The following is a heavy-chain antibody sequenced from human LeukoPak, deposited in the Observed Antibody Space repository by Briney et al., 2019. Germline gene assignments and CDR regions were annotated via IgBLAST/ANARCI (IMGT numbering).Heavy chain of an antibody. CDR3: ARTPIAAAGKGIWYFDY. V-gene: IGHV3-7*03. Sequence: GGSLRLSCAASGFTFSSYWMSWVRQAPGKGLEWVANIKQDGSEKYYVDSVKGRFTISRDNAENSLYLQMNSLRAEDTAVYYCARTPIAAAGKGIWYFDYWGQGTLVTVSS. J-gene: IGHJ4*02. CDR2: IKQDGSEK. CDR1: GFTFSSYW. D-gene: IGHD6-13*01.